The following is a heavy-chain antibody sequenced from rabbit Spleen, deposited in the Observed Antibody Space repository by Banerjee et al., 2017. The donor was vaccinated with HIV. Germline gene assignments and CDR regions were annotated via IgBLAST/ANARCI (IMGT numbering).Heavy chain of an antibody. CDR2: IHAGSKNNI. D-gene: IGHD7-1*01. J-gene: IGHJ6*01. CDR1: GFSFSSSDY. CDR3: ARFYAGYGDFGYAAM. Sequence: QEQLVESGGDLVKPGASLTLTCTASGFSFSSSDYMCWVRQAPGKGLEWIACIHAGSKNNIYYANWAKGRFTISKTSSTTGTLQMTSLTAADTATYFCARFYAGYGDFGYAAMWGPGTLVTVS. V-gene: IGHV1S45*01.